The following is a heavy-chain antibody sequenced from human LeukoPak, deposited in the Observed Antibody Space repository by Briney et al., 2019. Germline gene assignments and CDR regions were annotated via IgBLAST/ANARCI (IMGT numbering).Heavy chain of an antibody. Sequence: PSETLSLTCTVSGYSISSGYYWGWIRQPPGKGLEWIGSIYHSGRTFYNPSLKSRVTISVDTSKNQFSLKLSSVTAADTAVYYCARGGGSYAVDYWGQGTLVTVSS. D-gene: IGHD1-26*01. CDR2: IYHSGRT. V-gene: IGHV4-38-2*02. CDR1: GYSISSGYY. J-gene: IGHJ4*02. CDR3: ARGGGSYAVDY.